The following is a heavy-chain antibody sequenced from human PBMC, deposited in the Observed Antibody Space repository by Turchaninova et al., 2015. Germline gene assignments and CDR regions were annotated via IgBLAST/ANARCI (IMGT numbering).Heavy chain of an antibody. CDR1: GDSISSTNW. J-gene: IGHJ4*02. D-gene: IGHD1-26*01. V-gene: IGHV4-4*02. CDR2: VYHRGRT. CDR3: ARDREGATPFDY. Sequence: QVQLQESGPGLVKPSGTLSLTCTVSGDSISSTNWSRWVRPPPGKGLGGIGEVYHRGRTKYNPSLKSRVTMSADMAKNQIALMLSSVAAADTAVYYWARDREGATPFDYWGQGALVTVSS.